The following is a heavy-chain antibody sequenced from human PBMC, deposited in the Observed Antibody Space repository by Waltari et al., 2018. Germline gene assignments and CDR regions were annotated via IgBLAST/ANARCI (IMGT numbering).Heavy chain of an antibody. Sequence: QVQLQQWGAGLLKPSETLSLTCAVYGGFLRVYYWSWTRQPPGKGLESIGEINQSGSTIYNPSLKSRVTISVDTSKNQFSLKLSSVTAADTAVYYCARAIGFWSGFPNYYYCYYMDVWDKGTTVTVSS. CDR1: GGFLRVYY. V-gene: IGHV4-34*01. CDR2: INQSGST. J-gene: IGHJ6*03. CDR3: ARAIGFWSGFPNYYYCYYMDV. D-gene: IGHD3-3*01.